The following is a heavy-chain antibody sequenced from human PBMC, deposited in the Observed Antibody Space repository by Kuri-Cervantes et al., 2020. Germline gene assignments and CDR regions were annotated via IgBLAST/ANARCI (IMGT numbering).Heavy chain of an antibody. Sequence: GESLKISCAASGFTFSDYYMSWIRQAPGKGLEWVSYISSSGSTIYYADSVKGRFTISRDTAKNSLYLQMNSLRAEDTAVYYCARGVTYYDFRSGTWPDNWFDPWGQGTLVTVSS. CDR3: ARGVTYYDFRSGTWPDNWFDP. J-gene: IGHJ5*02. CDR2: ISSSGSTI. D-gene: IGHD3-3*01. V-gene: IGHV3-11*04. CDR1: GFTFSDYY.